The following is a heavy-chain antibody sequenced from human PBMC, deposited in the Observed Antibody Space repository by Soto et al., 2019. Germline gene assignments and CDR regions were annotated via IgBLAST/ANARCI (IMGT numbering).Heavy chain of an antibody. Sequence: EVQLLESGGGMVQPGGSLRLSCAASEFTFSSYSMIWVRQAPGKGLEWVSGVNGGGDITYYAESVKGRFTISRDNFKNTPYLQMNSLTAEDTAVFYCARGHFGVTMDVWGQGTTVTVSS. CDR2: VNGGGDIT. J-gene: IGHJ6*02. V-gene: IGHV3-23*01. CDR3: ARGHFGVTMDV. D-gene: IGHD3-3*01. CDR1: EFTFSSYS.